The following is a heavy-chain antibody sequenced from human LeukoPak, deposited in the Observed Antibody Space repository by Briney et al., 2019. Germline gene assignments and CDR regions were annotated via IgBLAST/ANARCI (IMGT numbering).Heavy chain of an antibody. CDR3: ARAKQPDVGTLCFNP. CDR1: GGSISSPY. V-gene: IGHV4-59*08. CDR2: IFYTGIT. D-gene: IGHD6-13*01. J-gene: IGHJ5*02. Sequence: PSETLSLTFSVSGGSISSPYWSWIRQPPGKGLEWIGYIFYTGITSYNPSLKSRVTMSVDTSKNQFSLKLSSVTAADTAVYYCARAKQPDVGTLCFNPWGGGTLVVVSS.